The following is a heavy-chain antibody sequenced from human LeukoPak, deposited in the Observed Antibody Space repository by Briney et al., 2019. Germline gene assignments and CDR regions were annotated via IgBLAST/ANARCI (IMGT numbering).Heavy chain of an antibody. CDR1: GFTFSSHS. CDR2: ISSSSSTI. V-gene: IGHV3-48*02. D-gene: IGHD6-19*01. CDR3: ARVGSSGLEFDY. Sequence: GSLRLSCGASGFTFSSHSMSWVRQAPGKGLEWVSYISSSSSTIYYADSVKGRFTISRNNARKSQYLQMNSLRDEDTAVYYCARVGSSGLEFDYWGQGTPVTVSS. J-gene: IGHJ4*02.